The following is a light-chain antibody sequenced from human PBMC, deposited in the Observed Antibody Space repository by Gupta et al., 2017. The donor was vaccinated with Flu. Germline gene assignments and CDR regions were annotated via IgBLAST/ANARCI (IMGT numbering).Light chain of an antibody. CDR1: ISDIGTYKS. CDR3: SSYTTSNTVV. V-gene: IGLV2-14*01. CDR2: EVS. Sequence: QSALTQPASVSGPPGQSITISCTGTISDIGTYKSVSWYQQHPGKAPKAMISEVSKRPSGVSNRFSGSKSGNTASLSISGLQAEDEADYYCSSYTTSNTVVFGGGTKLTVL. J-gene: IGLJ3*02.